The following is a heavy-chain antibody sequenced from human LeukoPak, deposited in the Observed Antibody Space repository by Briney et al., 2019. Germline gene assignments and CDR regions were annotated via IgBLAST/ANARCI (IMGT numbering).Heavy chain of an antibody. V-gene: IGHV1-18*01. CDR1: GYTFTSYG. D-gene: IGHD3-22*01. Sequence: ASVKVSCKASGYTFTSYGISRVRQAPGQGLEWMGWISAYNGNTNYAQKLQGRVTMTTDTPTRTDYLDLRSLRYDDPAVYYCPRVHTMIVVVITNYYYGMDGWGEGTTVTVSS. CDR3: PRVHTMIVVVITNYYYGMDG. J-gene: IGHJ6*01. CDR2: ISAYNGNT.